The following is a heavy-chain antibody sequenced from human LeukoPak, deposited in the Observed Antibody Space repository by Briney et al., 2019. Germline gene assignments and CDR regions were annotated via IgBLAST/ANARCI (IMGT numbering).Heavy chain of an antibody. J-gene: IGHJ4*02. D-gene: IGHD3-3*01. CDR3: ARVRDDYFFDC. CDR1: GDSISTSAYY. CDR2: IHYIGNA. V-gene: IGHV4-31*03. Sequence: SETLSLTCTVSGDSISTSAYYWSWIRQRPGTGLEWIAYIHYIGNAYSNPSLESRVTMSVDTSSNQFSLNVASVTAADTAVYYCARVRDDYFFDCWGQGILVTVSS.